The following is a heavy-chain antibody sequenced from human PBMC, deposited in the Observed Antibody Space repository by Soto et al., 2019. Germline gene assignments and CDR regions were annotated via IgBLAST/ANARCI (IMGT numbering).Heavy chain of an antibody. CDR3: ATGGPMVRGVIPRYYFDY. J-gene: IGHJ4*02. CDR2: FDPEDGET. CDR1: GYALTELS. V-gene: IGHV1-24*01. D-gene: IGHD3-10*01. Sequence: ASVNVSCKVSGYALTELSMHWGRQAPGKGLEWMGGFDPEDGETIYAQKFQGRVTMTEDTSTDTAYMELSSLRSEDTAVYYCATGGPMVRGVIPRYYFDYWGQGTLVTVSS.